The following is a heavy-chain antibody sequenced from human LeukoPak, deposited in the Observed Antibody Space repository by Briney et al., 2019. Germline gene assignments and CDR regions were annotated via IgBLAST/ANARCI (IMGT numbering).Heavy chain of an antibody. V-gene: IGHV3-21*04. CDR2: ISSSSSYI. CDR1: GFTFSSYS. D-gene: IGHD1-26*01. J-gene: IGHJ4*02. Sequence: GGSLRLSCAASGFTFSSYSMNWVRQAPGKGLEWVSSISSSSSYIYYADSVKGRFTISRDNSKNSLYLQMSSLTPEDTALYYCAKDALPIVGATRGLDYWGQGTLVTVSS. CDR3: AKDALPIVGATRGLDY.